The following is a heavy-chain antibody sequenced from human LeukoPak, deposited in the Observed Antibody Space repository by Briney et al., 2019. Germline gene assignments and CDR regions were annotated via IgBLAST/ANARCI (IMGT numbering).Heavy chain of an antibody. V-gene: IGHV3-21*01. CDR1: GFTFDDYA. CDR3: ARGGVSRIAVAGTYAFDI. Sequence: GGSLRLSCAASGFTFDDYAMSWVRQAPGKGLEWVSSISSSSSDKYYADSVKGRFTISRDNAKNSLYLQMNSLRAEDTAVYYCARGGVSRIAVAGTYAFDIWGQGTMVTVSS. D-gene: IGHD6-19*01. CDR2: ISSSSSDK. J-gene: IGHJ3*02.